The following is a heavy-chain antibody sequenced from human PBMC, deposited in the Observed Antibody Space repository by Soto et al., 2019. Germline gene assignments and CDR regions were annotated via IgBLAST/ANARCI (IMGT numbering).Heavy chain of an antibody. D-gene: IGHD7-27*01. V-gene: IGHV3-74*01. CDR2: ISGDASST. CDR1: GFTFSDNW. CDR3: TRGGTRTTYWGLFDS. J-gene: IGHJ4*02. Sequence: EVKVVESGGGLVQPGGSLRLSCAASGFTFSDNWMHWVRQPPGKGPVWVSRISGDASSTSYADSVKGRFTISRDSAKNTVYLRMDSLRVEDTAVYYCTRGGTRTTYWGLFDSWGQGTLVTVAS.